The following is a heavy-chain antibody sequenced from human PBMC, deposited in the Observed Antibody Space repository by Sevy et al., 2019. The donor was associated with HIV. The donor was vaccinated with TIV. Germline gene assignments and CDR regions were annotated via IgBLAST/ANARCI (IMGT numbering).Heavy chain of an antibody. Sequence: SETLSLTCAVSGGSISSGGYSWSWIRQPPGKGLEWIGYIYHSGSTYYNPSLKSRVTISVDRSKNQFSRKLSSVTAADTAVYYCARALVMYYYDSSGWGWFDPWGQGTLVTVSS. J-gene: IGHJ5*02. D-gene: IGHD3-22*01. CDR3: ARALVMYYYDSSGWGWFDP. V-gene: IGHV4-30-2*01. CDR1: GGSISSGGYS. CDR2: IYHSGST.